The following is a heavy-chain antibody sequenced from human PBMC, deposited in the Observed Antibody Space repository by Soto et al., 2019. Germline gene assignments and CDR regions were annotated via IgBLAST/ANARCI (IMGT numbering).Heavy chain of an antibody. CDR3: SSIFSGRYGYGFYYYGMDV. J-gene: IGHJ6*02. V-gene: IGHV4-39*01. CDR2: IYYSGST. Sequence: SETLSLPCTVSGGSISSSGYYWGWIRQPPGKRLEWIGSIYYSGSTYYNQSLKSRVTISVDTSKNQFSLKLSSVTAADTALYYCSSIFSGRYGYGFYYYGMDVWGQGTTVTVSS. D-gene: IGHD5-18*01. CDR1: GGSISSSGYY.